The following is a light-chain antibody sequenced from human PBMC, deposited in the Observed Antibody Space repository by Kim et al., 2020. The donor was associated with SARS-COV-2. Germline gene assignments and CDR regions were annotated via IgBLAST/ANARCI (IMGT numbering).Light chain of an antibody. J-gene: IGLJ2*01. CDR3: TSYTGTNTVV. Sequence: QSALTQPASVSGSPGQSITISCTGTSSLVGNYNYVSWYQHHPDKAPKLIIYDVSYRPSGVSTRFSGSKSGKTASLTISGLQAADEADYYCTSYTGTNTVVLAGGPQLIFL. V-gene: IGLV2-14*03. CDR1: SSLVGNYNY. CDR2: DVS.